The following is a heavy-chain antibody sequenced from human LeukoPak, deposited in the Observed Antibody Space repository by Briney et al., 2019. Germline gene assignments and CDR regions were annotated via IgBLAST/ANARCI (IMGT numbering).Heavy chain of an antibody. CDR1: GFTFSSYA. V-gene: IGHV3-23*01. D-gene: IGHD6-19*01. CDR3: AKGGGYSSGWYLVDY. CDR2: ISGSGGST. J-gene: IGHJ4*02. Sequence: SGGSLGLSCAASGFTFSSYAMSWVRQAPGKGLEWVSAISGSGGSTYYADSVKGRFTISRDNSKNTLYLQMNSLRAEDTAVYYCAKGGGYSSGWYLVDYWGQGTLVTVSS.